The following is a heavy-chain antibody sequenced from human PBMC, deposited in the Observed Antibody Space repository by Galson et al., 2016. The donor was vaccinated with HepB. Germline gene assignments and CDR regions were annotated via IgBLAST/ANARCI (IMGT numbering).Heavy chain of an antibody. V-gene: IGHV3-74*01. CDR1: GFALSSHW. Sequence: SLRLSCAASGFALSSHWMHWVRQDLGKGQVWVSRINSDGTISNYADSVKGRFTISRDNAKNTLYLQMNSLRAEDPAVYFCVRDHSVVPTTAYNWFDPWGRGTLVTVSS. D-gene: IGHD4-23*01. J-gene: IGHJ5*02. CDR2: INSDGTIS. CDR3: VRDHSVVPTTAYNWFDP.